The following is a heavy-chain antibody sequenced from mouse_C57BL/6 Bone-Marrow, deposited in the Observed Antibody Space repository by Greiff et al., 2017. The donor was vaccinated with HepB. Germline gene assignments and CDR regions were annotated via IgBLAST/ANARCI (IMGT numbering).Heavy chain of an antibody. CDR1: YTFTDYYM. CDR2: YPGSGNTY. D-gene: IGHD2-14*01. V-gene: IGHV1-83*01. Sequence: VHVKQSGPELVKPGASVKMSCKASGYTFTDYYMHWVKQKPGKGLEWIGEIYPGSGNTYYNEKFKGKATLTADTSSSTAYMQLSSLTSEDSAVYFCARYRGDYWGQGTTLTVSS. CDR3: RYRGDY. J-gene: IGHJ2*01.